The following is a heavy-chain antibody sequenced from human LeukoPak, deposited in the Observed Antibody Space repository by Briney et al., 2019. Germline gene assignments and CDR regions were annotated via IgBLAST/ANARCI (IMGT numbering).Heavy chain of an antibody. J-gene: IGHJ1*01. Sequence: GGSLRLSCAASGFTFSNFWMNWVRQAPGKGLEWVADIRQDGRDKYYVDSVKGRFTVSRDNAKNSLYLQMNSLRAEDTAVYYCARENYDTSGFFLSPEYFQHWGQGTLVTVFS. CDR2: IRQDGRDK. V-gene: IGHV3-7*01. CDR1: GFTFSNFW. D-gene: IGHD3-22*01. CDR3: ARENYDTSGFFLSPEYFQH.